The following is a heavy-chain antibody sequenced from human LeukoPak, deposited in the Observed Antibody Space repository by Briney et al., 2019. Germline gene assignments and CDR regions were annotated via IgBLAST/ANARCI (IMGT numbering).Heavy chain of an antibody. D-gene: IGHD1-7*01. CDR3: ATGLAGNYDFNCFDP. J-gene: IGHJ5*02. CDR1: GGSISTNY. CDR2: VSARGNT. Sequence: PSETLSLTCTVSGGSISTNYWTWIRQPAARGLEWIGRVSARGNTRYNPSLESRVTMSVDTSKNQFSLSLTSVTAADTGVYFCATGLAGNYDFNCFDPWGQGTLVTVSS. V-gene: IGHV4-4*07.